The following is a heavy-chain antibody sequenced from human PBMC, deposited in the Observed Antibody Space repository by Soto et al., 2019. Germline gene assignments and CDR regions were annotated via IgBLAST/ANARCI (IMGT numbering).Heavy chain of an antibody. J-gene: IGHJ6*02. CDR1: GYTFTSYG. V-gene: IGHV1-18*04. CDR2: ISAYNGNT. D-gene: IGHD3-3*01. CDR3: ARDPVTIFGVVIPNYYYYGMDV. Sequence: ASVKVSCKASGYTFTSYGISWVRQAPGQGLEWMGWISAYNGNTNYAQKLQGRVTMTTDTSTSTAYMELRSLRSDDTAVYYCARDPVTIFGVVIPNYYYYGMDVWGQG.